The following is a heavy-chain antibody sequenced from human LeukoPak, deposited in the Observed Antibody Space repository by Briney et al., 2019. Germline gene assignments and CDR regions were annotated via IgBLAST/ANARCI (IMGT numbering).Heavy chain of an antibody. CDR1: GFTFSSYA. CDR2: ISGNADST. D-gene: IGHD2-2*01. J-gene: IGHJ4*02. CDR3: AKNTFYCNCASCYLHY. V-gene: IGHV3-23*01. Sequence: SGGSLRLSCAASGFTFSSYAMSWVRQAPGRGLEWVSAISGNADSTYYADSVKGRFTISRDNSKNTLSLQMNSLRAEDTAVYYCAKNTFYCNCASCYLHYWGQGTLVTVSS.